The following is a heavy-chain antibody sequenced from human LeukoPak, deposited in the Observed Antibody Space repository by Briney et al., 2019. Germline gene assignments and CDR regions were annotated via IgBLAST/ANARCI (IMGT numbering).Heavy chain of an antibody. Sequence: GSLRLSCSASGFPLSSYTMTWVRQASGKGLKWVSTITTGDGNTYYADSVKGRFTVSRDDSKNTLYLQMNSLRAEDTAVYYCAKDGGLWVSAHWGDSWGRGTLVTVSS. CDR2: ITTGDGNT. CDR3: AKDGGLWVSAHWGDS. V-gene: IGHV3-23*01. J-gene: IGHJ4*02. CDR1: GFPLSSYT. D-gene: IGHD7-27*01.